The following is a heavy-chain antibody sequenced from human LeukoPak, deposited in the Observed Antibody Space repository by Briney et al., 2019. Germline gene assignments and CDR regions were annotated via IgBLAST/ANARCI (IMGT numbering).Heavy chain of an antibody. Sequence: PGGSLRLSCAASGFTFSRYSMNWVRQAPGKGLEWVSSISISSNYIYYADSVKGRFTISRDNSKNTLYLQMNSLRAEDTAVYYCAQDLAWGAFDHWGQGTLVTVSS. CDR2: ISISSNYI. V-gene: IGHV3-21*04. D-gene: IGHD7-27*01. J-gene: IGHJ4*02. CDR3: AQDLAWGAFDH. CDR1: GFTFSRYS.